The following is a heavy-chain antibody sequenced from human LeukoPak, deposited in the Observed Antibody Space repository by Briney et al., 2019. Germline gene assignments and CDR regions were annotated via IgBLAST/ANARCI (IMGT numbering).Heavy chain of an antibody. CDR1: GGSISSGSYY. J-gene: IGHJ4*02. CDR2: IYTSGST. V-gene: IGHV4-61*02. Sequence: SQTLSLTCTVSGGSISSGSYYWSWIRQPAGKGLGWIGRIYTSGSTNYNPSLKSRVTISVDTSKNQFSLKLSSVTAADTAVYYCARVAYYYDSSGYEALVFDYWGQGTLVTVSS. D-gene: IGHD3-22*01. CDR3: ARVAYYYDSSGYEALVFDY.